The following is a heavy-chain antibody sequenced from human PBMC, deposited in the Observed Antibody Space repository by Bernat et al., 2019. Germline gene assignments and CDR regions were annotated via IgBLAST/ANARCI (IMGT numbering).Heavy chain of an antibody. CDR3: ARAPLQVYYYGMDV. J-gene: IGHJ6*02. CDR2: IRSSSSTI. V-gene: IGHV3-48*02. Sequence: EVQLVESGGGLVQPGGSLRLSCAASGFTFSSYSMNWVRQAPGKGLEWGSYIRSSSSTIYYADSVKGRFTISRDNAKNSLYPQMNSLRDEDTAVYYCARAPLQVYYYGMDVWGQGTTVTVSS. D-gene: IGHD4-11*01. CDR1: GFTFSSYS.